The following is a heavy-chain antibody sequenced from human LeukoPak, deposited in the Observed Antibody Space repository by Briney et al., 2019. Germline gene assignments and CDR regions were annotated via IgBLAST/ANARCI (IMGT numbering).Heavy chain of an antibody. CDR2: IGTSTSYI. Sequence: GGSLRLSCAASGFTFSTYIMNWVRQTPGKGLEWVSSIGTSTSYIYYADSVKGRFTISRDNAKNSLYLQMNSLRAEDTAVYYCARRKDSGSQSHDYWGQGTLVTVSS. J-gene: IGHJ4*02. V-gene: IGHV3-21*01. CDR3: ARRKDSGSQSHDY. D-gene: IGHD1-26*01. CDR1: GFTFSTYI.